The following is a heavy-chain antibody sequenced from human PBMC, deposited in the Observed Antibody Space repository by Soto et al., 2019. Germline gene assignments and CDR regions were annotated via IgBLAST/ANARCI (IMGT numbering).Heavy chain of an antibody. D-gene: IGHD6-6*01. J-gene: IGHJ6*02. Sequence: PSETLSLTCAVYGGSFSGYYWSWIRQPPGKGLGWIGEINHSGSTNYNPSLKSRVIISVDTSKNQFSLKLSSVTAADTAVYYCARRKEAARKLIPFYYYGMDVWGRGTTVTVSS. CDR2: INHSGST. CDR1: GGSFSGYY. CDR3: ARRKEAARKLIPFYYYGMDV. V-gene: IGHV4-34*01.